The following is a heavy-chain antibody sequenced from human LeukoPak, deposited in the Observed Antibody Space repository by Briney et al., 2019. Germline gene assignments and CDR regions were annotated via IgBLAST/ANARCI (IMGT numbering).Heavy chain of an antibody. CDR3: ARLGATRSGGSFDRSLYYYYGMDV. Sequence: GGSLRLSCAASGFTFSSYGMHWVRQAPGKGLEWVAVIWYDGSNKYYADSVKGRFTISRDNSKNTLYLQMNSLKASDTAMYYCARLGATRSGGSFDRSLYYYYGMDVWGQGTTVTVSS. V-gene: IGHV3-33*01. J-gene: IGHJ6*02. D-gene: IGHD2-15*01. CDR2: IWYDGSNK. CDR1: GFTFSSYG.